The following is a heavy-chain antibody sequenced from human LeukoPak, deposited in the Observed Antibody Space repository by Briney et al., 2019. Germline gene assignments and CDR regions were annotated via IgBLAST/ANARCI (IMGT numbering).Heavy chain of an antibody. D-gene: IGHD3-9*01. Sequence: GGSLRLSCAASGFTFSSYWMHWVRQAPGKGLVWVSRINSDGSTTTYADSVKGRFTISRDNAKNTLFLQMNSLRVEDTAVFYCAKGGFDPYNRLDPWGQGTLVTVSS. CDR3: AKGGFDPYNRLDP. J-gene: IGHJ5*02. CDR2: INSDGSTT. CDR1: GFTFSSYW. V-gene: IGHV3-74*03.